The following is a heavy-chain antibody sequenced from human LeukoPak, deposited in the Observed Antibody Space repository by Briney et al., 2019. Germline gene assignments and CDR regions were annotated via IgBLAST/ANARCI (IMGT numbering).Heavy chain of an antibody. Sequence: SETLSLTCTVSGGLISISTYYWSWIRQPPGKGLEWIGEINHSGSTNYNPSLKSRVTISVDTSKNQFSLKLSSVTAADTAVYYCARVVWFGEVARYYFDHWGQGTLVTVSS. J-gene: IGHJ4*02. CDR1: GGLISISTYY. D-gene: IGHD3-10*01. CDR3: ARVVWFGEVARYYFDH. V-gene: IGHV4-39*07. CDR2: INHSGST.